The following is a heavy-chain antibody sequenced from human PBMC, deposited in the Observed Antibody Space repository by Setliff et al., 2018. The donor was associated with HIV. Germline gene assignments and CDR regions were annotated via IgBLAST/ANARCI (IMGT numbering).Heavy chain of an antibody. Sequence: ASVNVSCKASGYFFTTHNINWVRQATGQGLEWMGWMNPVRGATGIAQRFQGRVTMTRDNSISTAYMQLSGLTSEDTAVYYCARAPGYYDSWSGFRNYYMDVWGQGTGVTVSS. V-gene: IGHV1-8*02. CDR3: ARAPGYYDSWSGFRNYYMDV. D-gene: IGHD3-3*01. J-gene: IGHJ6*03. CDR1: GYFFTTHN. CDR2: MNPVRGAT.